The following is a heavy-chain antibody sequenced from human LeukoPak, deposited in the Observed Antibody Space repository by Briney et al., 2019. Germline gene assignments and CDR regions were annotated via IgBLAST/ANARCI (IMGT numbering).Heavy chain of an antibody. D-gene: IGHD6-13*01. CDR3: AGDSSSWYSFFDY. J-gene: IGHJ4*02. Sequence: GASVKVSCKASGYTFTGYYMHWVRQAPGQGLEWMGRINPNSGGTNYAQKFQGRVTMTRDTSISTAYMELSRLRSDDTAVYYCAGDSSSWYSFFDYWGQGTLVTVSS. CDR2: INPNSGGT. CDR1: GYTFTGYY. V-gene: IGHV1-2*06.